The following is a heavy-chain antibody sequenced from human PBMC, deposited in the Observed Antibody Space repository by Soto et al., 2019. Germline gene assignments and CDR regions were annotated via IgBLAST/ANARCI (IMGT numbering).Heavy chain of an antibody. V-gene: IGHV4-59*12. CDR1: GGSISGSY. D-gene: IGHD4-17*01. Sequence: PSETLSLTCSVSGGSISGSYWSWIRQSPGKGLEWLGYVYYTGGTNYSPSLRSRVSISVDTSKNEFSLRLTSVTAADTAVYYCARLRGNDFDIWGQGTMVTVSS. J-gene: IGHJ3*02. CDR3: ARLRGNDFDI. CDR2: VYYTGGT.